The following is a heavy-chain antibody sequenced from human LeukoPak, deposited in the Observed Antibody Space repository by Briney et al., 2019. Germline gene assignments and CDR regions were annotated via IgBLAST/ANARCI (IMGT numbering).Heavy chain of an antibody. Sequence: GGSLRLSCAASGFTFSSYAISCVRQAPGKGLEWVSAISGSGGSTYYADSVKGRFTISRDNSKNTLYLQMNSLRAEDTAVYYCAKTYYDFWSAPSWFDPWGQGTLVTVSS. CDR1: GFTFSSYA. CDR2: ISGSGGST. CDR3: AKTYYDFWSAPSWFDP. V-gene: IGHV3-23*01. J-gene: IGHJ5*02. D-gene: IGHD3-3*01.